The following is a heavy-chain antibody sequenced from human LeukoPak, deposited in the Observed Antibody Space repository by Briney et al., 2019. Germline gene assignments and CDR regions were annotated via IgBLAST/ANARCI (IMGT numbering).Heavy chain of an antibody. V-gene: IGHV4-59*01. D-gene: IGHD2-15*01. Sequence: NPSETLSLTCTVSGGSISSYYWSWIRQPPGKGLEWIAYISYSGSTNYNPSFKSRVTISVDTSKNQFSLKLISVTAADTAVYYCARGGMKIAYYCDYWGQGTLVTVSS. CDR1: GGSISSYY. CDR2: ISYSGST. J-gene: IGHJ4*02. CDR3: ARGGMKIAYYCDY.